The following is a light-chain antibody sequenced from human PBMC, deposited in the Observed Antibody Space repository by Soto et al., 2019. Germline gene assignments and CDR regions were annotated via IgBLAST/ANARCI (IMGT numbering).Light chain of an antibody. V-gene: IGKV4-1*01. CDR1: QSLLYTSNNKNY. CDR2: WAS. CDR3: QQYYSTPTWT. J-gene: IGKJ1*01. Sequence: TVMTQSPDSLVVSLGERATINCKSSQSLLYTSNNKNYLAWYQQKPGQPPKLLIYWASTRESGVPDRFSGSGSGTDFTLTISSLQAEDVAVYYCQQYYSTPTWTFGQGTKVEIK.